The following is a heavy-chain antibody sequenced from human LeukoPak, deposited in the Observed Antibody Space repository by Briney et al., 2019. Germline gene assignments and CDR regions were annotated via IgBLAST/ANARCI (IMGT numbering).Heavy chain of an antibody. Sequence: GASVKVSCKASGYTFTSYAMHWVRQAPGQRLEWMGWINAGNGNTKYSQKFQGRVTITRDTSASTAYMELRSLRSDDTAVYYCARGLNGVDYWGQGTLVTVSS. CDR1: GYTFTSYA. J-gene: IGHJ4*02. D-gene: IGHD2-8*01. CDR3: ARGLNGVDY. V-gene: IGHV1-3*01. CDR2: INAGNGNT.